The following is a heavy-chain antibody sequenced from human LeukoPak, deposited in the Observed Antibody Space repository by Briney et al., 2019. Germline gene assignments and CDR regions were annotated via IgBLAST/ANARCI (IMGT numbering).Heavy chain of an antibody. J-gene: IGHJ6*02. D-gene: IGHD3-10*01. CDR2: INNDRSST. CDR1: EFTLSNYW. Sequence: PGGSLRLSCAASEFTLSNYWMHWVRQAPGKGLVWVSRINNDRSSTSYADSVKGRFTVSRDNAKSTVYLQMISLGDEDTAVYYCAREKPADYGSGSYDLQYYYFGMDVWGQGTTVTVSS. V-gene: IGHV3-74*01. CDR3: AREKPADYGSGSYDLQYYYFGMDV.